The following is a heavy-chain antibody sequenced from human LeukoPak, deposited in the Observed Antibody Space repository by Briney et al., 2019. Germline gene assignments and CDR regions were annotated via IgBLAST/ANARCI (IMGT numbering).Heavy chain of an antibody. D-gene: IGHD1-26*01. CDR2: ISSSSSYI. V-gene: IGHV3-21*01. CDR1: GFTFSSYS. Sequence: GGSLRLSCAASGFTFSSYSMNWVRQAPGKGLEWVSSISSSSSYIYYADSVKGRFTISRDNAKNSLYLQMNSLRAEDTAVYYCAREPAFSGSYGLDAFDIWGQGTMVTVSS. CDR3: AREPAFSGSYGLDAFDI. J-gene: IGHJ3*02.